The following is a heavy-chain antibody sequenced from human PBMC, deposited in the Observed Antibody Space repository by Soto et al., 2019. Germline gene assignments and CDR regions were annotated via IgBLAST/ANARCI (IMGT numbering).Heavy chain of an antibody. CDR3: TTYVYCPSSCCWVDV. V-gene: IGHV3-15*01. CDR1: GFTFSNAW. Sequence: EVQLVESGGGLVKPGGSLTLSCAASGFTFSNAWMSWVRQAPGKGLEWVGRIKSKTDGGATDYAAPVKGRFTISRDDSQHTLYLQLNSLKTEDTAVYYCTTYVYCPSSCCWVDVWGQGTTVTVSS. D-gene: IGHD2-2*01. J-gene: IGHJ6*02. CDR2: IKSKTDGGAT.